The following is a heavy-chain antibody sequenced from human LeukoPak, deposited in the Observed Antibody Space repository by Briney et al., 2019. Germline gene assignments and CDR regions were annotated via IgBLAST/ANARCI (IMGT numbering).Heavy chain of an antibody. D-gene: IGHD6-13*01. Sequence: QPGGSLRLACAASGISFSSHWMHWVRQAPGKGLVWVAHISRDGSSTTYADSVKGRFTISRDNAKNTLYLQMNSLRAEDTAVYYCLRGIYTGTNWYMGQGWFDPWGQGTLVTVSS. CDR1: GISFSSHW. V-gene: IGHV3-74*01. CDR3: LRGIYTGTNWYMGQGWFDP. J-gene: IGHJ5*02. CDR2: ISRDGSST.